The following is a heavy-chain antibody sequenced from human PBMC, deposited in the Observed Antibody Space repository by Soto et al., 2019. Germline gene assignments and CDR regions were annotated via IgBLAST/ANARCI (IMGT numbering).Heavy chain of an antibody. Sequence: ASVKVSCKASGYTFTSYYMHWVRQAPGQGLEWMGIINPSGGSTSYAQKFQGRVTMTRDTSTSTVYMELSSLRSEDTAVYYCARWGKFGPYSSSPQWVFDIWAQGTMVTVSS. CDR3: ARWGKFGPYSSSPQWVFDI. CDR2: INPSGGST. J-gene: IGHJ3*02. D-gene: IGHD6-13*01. V-gene: IGHV1-46*03. CDR1: GYTFTSYY.